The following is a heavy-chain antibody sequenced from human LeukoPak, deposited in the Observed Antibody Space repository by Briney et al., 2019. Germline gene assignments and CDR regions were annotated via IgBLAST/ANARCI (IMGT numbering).Heavy chain of an antibody. Sequence: PSETLSLTCTVSGGSVSSGSYCWSWLRQPPGEGLEWIGYIYYSGSTNYNPSLKSRVTISADTYKNQFSLKLSSVTAADTAVYYGARDGDYWGQGTLVTVSS. J-gene: IGHJ4*02. CDR1: GGSVSSGSYC. V-gene: IGHV4-61*01. CDR3: ARDGDY. CDR2: IYYSGST.